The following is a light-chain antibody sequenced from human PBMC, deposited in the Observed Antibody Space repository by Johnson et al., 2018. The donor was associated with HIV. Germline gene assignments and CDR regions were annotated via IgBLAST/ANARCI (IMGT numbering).Light chain of an antibody. CDR3: GTWDSSLSAA. Sequence: QSVLTQPPSVSAAPGQKVTISCSGSSYNIGNNYVSWYQQLPGTAPKLLIYENNKRPSGIPDRFSGSKSGTSATLGITGLQTGDEADYYCGTWDSSLSAAFGTGTKVTVL. CDR1: SYNIGNNY. V-gene: IGLV1-51*02. CDR2: ENN. J-gene: IGLJ1*01.